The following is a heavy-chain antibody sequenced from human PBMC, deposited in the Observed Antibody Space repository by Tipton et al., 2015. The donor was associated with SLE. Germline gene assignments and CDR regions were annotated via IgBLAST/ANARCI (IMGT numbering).Heavy chain of an antibody. CDR2: ISYSGST. CDR1: GGSISSHY. J-gene: IGHJ3*02. Sequence: TLSLTCTVSGGSISSHYWSWIRQPPGTGLECIGYISYSGSTNYNPSLKSRVTISVDTSKNQFSLKLSSVTAADTAVYYCARGGGCDAFDIWGQGTMDTVSS. CDR3: ARGGGCDAFDI. V-gene: IGHV4-59*11.